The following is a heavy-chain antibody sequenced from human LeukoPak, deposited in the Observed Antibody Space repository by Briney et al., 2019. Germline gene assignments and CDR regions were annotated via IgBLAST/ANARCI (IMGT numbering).Heavy chain of an antibody. V-gene: IGHV4-39*07. D-gene: IGHD3-22*01. Sequence: PSETLSLTCTVSGGSISSSSYYWGWIRQPPGKGLEWIGSIYYSGSTYYNPSLKSRVTISVDTSKNQFSLKLSSVTAADTAVYYCALWGYYDSSGYGGLDYWGQGTLVTVSS. CDR2: IYYSGST. J-gene: IGHJ4*02. CDR1: GGSISSSSYY. CDR3: ALWGYYDSSGYGGLDY.